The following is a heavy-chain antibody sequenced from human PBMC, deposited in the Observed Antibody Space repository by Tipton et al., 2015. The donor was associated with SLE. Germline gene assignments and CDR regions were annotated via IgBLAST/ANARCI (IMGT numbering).Heavy chain of an antibody. CDR2: IKSKTDGGTT. V-gene: IGHV3-15*01. J-gene: IGHJ6*02. Sequence: SLRLSCAASGFTFSSYWMSWVRQAPGKGLEWVGRIKSKTDGGTTDYAAPVKGRFTISRDDSKNTLYLQMNSLKTEDTAVYYCTTAREQRLVRDGMDVWGQGTTVTVSS. CDR1: GFTFSSYW. CDR3: TTAREQRLVRDGMDV. D-gene: IGHD6-13*01.